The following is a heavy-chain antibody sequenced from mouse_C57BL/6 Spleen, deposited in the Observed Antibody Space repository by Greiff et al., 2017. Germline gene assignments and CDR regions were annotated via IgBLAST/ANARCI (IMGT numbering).Heavy chain of an antibody. D-gene: IGHD2-3*01. J-gene: IGHJ1*03. CDR3: ARGTYDGYQYFDV. CDR1: GYTFTDYY. CDR2: INPNNGGT. V-gene: IGHV1-26*01. Sequence: EVQLQQSGPELVKPGASVKISCKASGYTFTDYYMNWVKQSHGKSLEWIGDINPNNGGTSYNQKFKGKATLTVDKSSSTAYMELRSLTSEDSAVYYCARGTYDGYQYFDVWGTGTTVTVSS.